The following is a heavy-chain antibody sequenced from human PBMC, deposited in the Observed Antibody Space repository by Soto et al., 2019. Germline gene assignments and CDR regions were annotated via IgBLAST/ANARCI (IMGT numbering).Heavy chain of an antibody. CDR3: AREPLWSGPLPLDAFDL. J-gene: IGHJ3*01. D-gene: IGHD3-3*01. CDR2: FLIGGDT. Sequence: EGSLRLSCAASRFVVTDYYMSWVRQAPGKGLEWVAVFLIGGDTHYGESVKGRFTISRDNSKNTLYLQMNSLRAEDTAVYYCAREPLWSGPLPLDAFDLWGQGTMVTVSS. CDR1: RFVVTDYY. V-gene: IGHV3-53*01.